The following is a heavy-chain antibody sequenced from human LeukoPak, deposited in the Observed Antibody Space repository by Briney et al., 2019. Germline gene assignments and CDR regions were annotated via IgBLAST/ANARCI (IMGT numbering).Heavy chain of an antibody. CDR3: AKASWVSSADAVL. D-gene: IGHD3-16*01. CDR1: GFTFSSYA. Sequence: GGSLRLSCVASGFTFSSYAMSWVREAPARRLEWVSSLRGNGDTFYAESVKGRFTLSRDESRNTVYLHLNKLRVEDTAVYYCAKASWVSSADAVLWGQGTVVTVSS. CDR2: LRGNGDT. J-gene: IGHJ4*02. V-gene: IGHV3-23*01.